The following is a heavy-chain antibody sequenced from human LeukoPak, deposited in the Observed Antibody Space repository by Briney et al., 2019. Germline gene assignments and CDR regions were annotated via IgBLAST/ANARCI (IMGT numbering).Heavy chain of an antibody. Sequence: GRSLRLSCAASVFSFSSYRMHCVRQAPGKGLEGVSSISSSSSYRYNADYVKGRFTSSRHNAKNSQYLQITCLRAEDTAVYYCARDNWRIAAAGTSFFDYWGQGTLVTVSS. V-gene: IGHV3-21*01. CDR2: ISSSSSYR. D-gene: IGHD6-13*01. CDR3: ARDNWRIAAAGTSFFDY. CDR1: VFSFSSYR. J-gene: IGHJ4*02.